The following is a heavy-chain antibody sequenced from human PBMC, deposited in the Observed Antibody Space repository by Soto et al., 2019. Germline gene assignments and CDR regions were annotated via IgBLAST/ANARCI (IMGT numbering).Heavy chain of an antibody. D-gene: IGHD6-13*01. Sequence: GGSLRLSCAASGFTFSSYDMHWVRQATGKGLEWVSAIGTAGDTYYPGSVKGRFTISSENAKNSLYLQMNSLRAEDTALYYCARAGYSSSWYPSPLFDYWGQGTLVTVSS. CDR2: IGTAGDT. CDR1: GFTFSSYD. CDR3: ARAGYSSSWYPSPLFDY. J-gene: IGHJ4*02. V-gene: IGHV3-13*01.